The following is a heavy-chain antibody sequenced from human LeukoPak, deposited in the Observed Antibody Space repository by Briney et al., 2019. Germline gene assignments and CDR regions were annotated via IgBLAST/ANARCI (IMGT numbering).Heavy chain of an antibody. CDR3: ERHSTSSIYSGMDV. D-gene: IGHD2/OR15-2a*01. CDR2: IYPGDSDT. CDR1: GYRLTSYW. Sequence: GESLKISCKGSGYRLTSYWIAWVRQMPGKGLEWMGIIYPGDSDTRYGPSFQGQVTISADKSTSTAYLQWSSLKASDTAMYYCERHSTSSIYSGMDVWGQGTTVTVSS. J-gene: IGHJ6*02. V-gene: IGHV5-51*01.